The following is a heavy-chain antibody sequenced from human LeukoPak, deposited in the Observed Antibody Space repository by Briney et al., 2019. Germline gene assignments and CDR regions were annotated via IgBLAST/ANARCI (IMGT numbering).Heavy chain of an antibody. Sequence: ASVKVSCKASGGTFSSYAISWVRQAPGQGLEWMGWISAYNGNTNYAQKLQGRVTMTTDTSTSTAYMELRSLRSDDTAVYYCARVKGILYYDILTGYSALNWFDPWGQGTLVTVSS. CDR3: ARVKGILYYDILTGYSALNWFDP. CDR1: GGTFSSYA. V-gene: IGHV1-18*01. J-gene: IGHJ5*02. D-gene: IGHD3-9*01. CDR2: ISAYNGNT.